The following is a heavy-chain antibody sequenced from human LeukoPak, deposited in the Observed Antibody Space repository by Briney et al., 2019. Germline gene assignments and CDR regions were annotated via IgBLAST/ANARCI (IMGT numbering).Heavy chain of an antibody. V-gene: IGHV3-7*03. Sequence: GRSLRLSCAASGYTFSSYGMHWVRQTPGKGLEWVASIKEDGSERQYVDSVKGRFTISRDNSKNTLYLQMNSLRAEDTAVYYCASHYDFWSGHEYWGQGTLVTVSS. J-gene: IGHJ4*02. CDR1: GYTFSSYG. D-gene: IGHD3-3*01. CDR3: ASHYDFWSGHEY. CDR2: IKEDGSER.